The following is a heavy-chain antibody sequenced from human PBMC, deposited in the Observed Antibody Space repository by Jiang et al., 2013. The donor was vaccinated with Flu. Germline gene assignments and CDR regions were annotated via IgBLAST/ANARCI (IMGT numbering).Heavy chain of an antibody. CDR3: ARRLGGGYWGGAFDI. CDR2: IYSSGSP. D-gene: IGHD1-26*01. CDR1: GGSISTSRYY. Sequence: LLKPSETLSLTCTVSGGSISTSRYYWGWIRQPPGRGLEWIGSIYSSGSPQYNPSLQSRVAMSVDTSNNLFSLKLSSVSAADTAVYYCARRLGGGYWGGAFDIWGQGTMVTVSS. V-gene: IGHV4-39*01. J-gene: IGHJ3*02.